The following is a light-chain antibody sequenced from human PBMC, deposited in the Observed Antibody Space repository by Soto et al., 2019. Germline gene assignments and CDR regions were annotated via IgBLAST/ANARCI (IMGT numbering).Light chain of an antibody. CDR1: QRVDRW. Sequence: IQRTQSPATLSASVGDRVTITCRASQRVDRWLAWYQQKPGQAPKLLISDASTLESGVPSRFSGSGSVTEFTLTITSLQPDDFATYYCQQYKDYTYTFGQGTKVDIK. CDR2: DAS. J-gene: IGKJ1*01. V-gene: IGKV1-5*01. CDR3: QQYKDYTYT.